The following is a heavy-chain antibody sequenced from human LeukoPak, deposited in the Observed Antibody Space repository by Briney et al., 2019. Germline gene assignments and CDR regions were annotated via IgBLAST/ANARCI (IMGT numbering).Heavy chain of an antibody. D-gene: IGHD2-8*01. CDR2: INQDGSAK. CDR3: VRHVEWSFDY. Sequence: GGSLRLSCAASGFTFSSYSMNWVRQAPGKGLEWVANINQDGSAKYYVDSVRGRFTISRDNAKRSLYLQMNSLRAEDTAVYYCVRHVEWSFDYWGQGSLVTVSS. J-gene: IGHJ4*02. V-gene: IGHV3-7*01. CDR1: GFTFSSYS.